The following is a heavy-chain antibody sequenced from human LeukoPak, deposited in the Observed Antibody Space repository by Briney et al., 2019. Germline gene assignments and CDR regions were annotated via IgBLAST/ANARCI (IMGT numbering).Heavy chain of an antibody. CDR3: ARDRQTYYYDSSGYPPDAFDI. CDR1: GFTFSSYS. V-gene: IGHV3-21*01. CDR2: VSTGSNYI. Sequence: PGGSLRLSCTASGFTFSSYSLNWVRQAPGKGLEWVSSVSTGSNYIYYADSVKGRFTISRDNDKNSLYLQMNSLRVEDTAVYYCARDRQTYYYDSSGYPPDAFDIWGQGTMVTVSS. D-gene: IGHD3-22*01. J-gene: IGHJ3*02.